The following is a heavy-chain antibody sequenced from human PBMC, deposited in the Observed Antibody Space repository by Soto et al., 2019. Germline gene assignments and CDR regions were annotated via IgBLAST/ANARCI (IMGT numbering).Heavy chain of an antibody. J-gene: IGHJ4*02. CDR1: GYTFTGYY. D-gene: IGHD3-22*01. CDR3: ARTSGRYYDSSGYLGY. V-gene: IGHV1-2*02. CDR2: INPNSGGT. Sequence: ASVKVSCKAPGYTFTGYYMHWVRQAPGQGLEWMGWINPNSGGTNYAQKFQGRVTMTRDTSISTAYMELSRLRSDDTAVYYCARTSGRYYDSSGYLGYWGQGTLVTVSS.